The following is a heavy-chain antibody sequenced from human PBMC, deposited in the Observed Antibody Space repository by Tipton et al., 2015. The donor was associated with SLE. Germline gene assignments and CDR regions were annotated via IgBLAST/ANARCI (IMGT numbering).Heavy chain of an antibody. J-gene: IGHJ4*02. Sequence: LRLSCTVSGGSISNNHWSWIRQPAGRGLEWIGRIYTSGSINYNPSLKSRVTMSVDTSKNQLSLKLSSVTAADTAVYYCARVGKYTDSDGYYLYYFDYWGQGTLVTVSS. D-gene: IGHD3-22*01. CDR3: ARVGKYTDSDGYYLYYFDY. V-gene: IGHV4-4*07. CDR2: IYTSGSI. CDR1: GGSISNNH.